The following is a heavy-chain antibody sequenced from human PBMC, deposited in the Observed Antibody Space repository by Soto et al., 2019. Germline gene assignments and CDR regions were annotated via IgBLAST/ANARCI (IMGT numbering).Heavy chain of an antibody. CDR2: ISYDGSNK. D-gene: IGHD1-1*01. Sequence: PRESLRLSCAASGFTFSSYGMHWVRQAPGKGLEWVAVISYDGSNKYYADSVKGRFTISRDNSKNTLYLQMNSLRAEDTAVYYCXKDDGKRRTNYYYGMDVWGQGTTVTVSS. J-gene: IGHJ6*02. V-gene: IGHV3-30*18. CDR3: XKDDGKRRTNYYYGMDV. CDR1: GFTFSSYG.